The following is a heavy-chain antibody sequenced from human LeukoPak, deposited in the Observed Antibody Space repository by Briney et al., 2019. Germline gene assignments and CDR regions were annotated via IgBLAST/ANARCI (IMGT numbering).Heavy chain of an antibody. CDR2: IEGGAIDT. CDR1: GFIFSLYW. CDR3: AREGTSIAALGAFDI. Sequence: GGSLRLSCKASGFIFSLYWMHWVRQVPGRGLVWVSRIEGGAIDTDYADFVKGRFTISRDNAKNSLYLQMNSLRAEDTAVYYCAREGTSIAALGAFDIWGQGTMVTVSS. D-gene: IGHD6-6*01. J-gene: IGHJ3*02. V-gene: IGHV3-74*01.